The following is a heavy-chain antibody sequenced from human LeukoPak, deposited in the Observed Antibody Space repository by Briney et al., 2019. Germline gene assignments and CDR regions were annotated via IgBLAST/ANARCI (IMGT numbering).Heavy chain of an antibody. J-gene: IGHJ5*02. CDR3: ARVDEGSYYYDSSGYFNWFDP. Sequence: SQTLSLTCTVSGGSISSGGYYWSWIRQHPGKGLEWIGYIYYSGSTYYNPSLKSRVTISVDTSKNQFSLKLSSVTAADTAVYYCARVDEGSYYYDSSGYFNWFDPWGQGTLVTVSS. CDR1: GGSISSGGYY. V-gene: IGHV4-31*03. D-gene: IGHD3-22*01. CDR2: IYYSGST.